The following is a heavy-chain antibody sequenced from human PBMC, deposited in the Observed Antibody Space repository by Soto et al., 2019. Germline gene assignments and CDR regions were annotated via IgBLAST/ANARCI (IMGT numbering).Heavy chain of an antibody. V-gene: IGHV4-59*11. CDR3: ARGKIRQSGVYNSGMEV. CDR2: IYYSGST. J-gene: IGHJ6*01. D-gene: IGHD2-2*02. CDR1: GGSISSHY. Sequence: PSETLSLTCTVSGGSISSHYWSWIRQPPGKGLEWIGHIYYSGSTNYNPSLKSRVTISVDTSKNQFSLKLSSVTAADTAVYYCARGKIRQSGVYNSGMEVGGQGPRSPSPQ.